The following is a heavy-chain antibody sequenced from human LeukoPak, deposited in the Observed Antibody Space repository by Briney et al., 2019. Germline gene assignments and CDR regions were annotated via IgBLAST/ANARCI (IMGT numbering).Heavy chain of an antibody. CDR3: AREDDALDM. CDR2: ISGNSRYI. Sequence: GGSLRLSCAASGFTFSSYSMNWVRQAPGKGLEWVSSISGNSRYIYYAHSVKGRFTISRDNAKNSLFLQMNSLGAEDTAVYYCAREDDALDMWGQRRMVTVSS. J-gene: IGHJ3*02. V-gene: IGHV3-21*01. CDR1: GFTFSSYS.